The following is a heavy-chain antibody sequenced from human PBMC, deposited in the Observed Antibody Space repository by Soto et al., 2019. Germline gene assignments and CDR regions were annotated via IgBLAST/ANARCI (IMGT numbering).Heavy chain of an antibody. J-gene: IGHJ5*01. CDR1: GFAFSSYS. Sequence: LGGSLRLSCAASGFAFSSYSMHWVRQAPGKGLEWLVIISVDGSNKYYADFVKGRFTVSRDNSKNTLYLQMTSLKPEDTAVYYCARDTSRAILVFIPNRFDSWGQGTLVTVSS. V-gene: IGHV3-30-3*01. D-gene: IGHD6-6*01. CDR2: ISVDGSNK. CDR3: ARDTSRAILVFIPNRFDS.